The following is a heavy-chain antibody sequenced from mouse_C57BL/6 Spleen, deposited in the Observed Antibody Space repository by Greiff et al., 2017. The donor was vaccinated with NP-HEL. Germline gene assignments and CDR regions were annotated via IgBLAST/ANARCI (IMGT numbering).Heavy chain of an antibody. V-gene: IGHV5-9*01. CDR2: ISGGGGNT. J-gene: IGHJ2*01. CDR1: GFTFSSYT. Sequence: DVMLVESGGGLVKPGGSLKLSCAASGFTFSSYTMSWVRQTPEKRLEWVATISGGGGNTYYPDSVKGRFTISRDNAKNTLYLQMSSLRSEDTALYYCARQLGRREYFDYWGQGTTLTVSS. CDR3: ARQLGRREYFDY. D-gene: IGHD4-1*01.